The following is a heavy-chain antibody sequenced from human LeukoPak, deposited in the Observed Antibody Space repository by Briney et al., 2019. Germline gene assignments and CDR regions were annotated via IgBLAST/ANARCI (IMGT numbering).Heavy chain of an antibody. CDR3: ATFAYYDYIDY. V-gene: IGHV1-2*06. CDR1: GYTITGYY. D-gene: IGHD3-3*01. CDR2: INPNSGGT. Sequence: ASMKVSCKASGYTITGYYMHRVRQAPGQGLEWMGRINPNSGGTNYAQKFQGRVTMTRDTSISTAYMELSRLRSDDTAVYYCATFAYYDYIDYWGQGTLVTVSS. J-gene: IGHJ4*02.